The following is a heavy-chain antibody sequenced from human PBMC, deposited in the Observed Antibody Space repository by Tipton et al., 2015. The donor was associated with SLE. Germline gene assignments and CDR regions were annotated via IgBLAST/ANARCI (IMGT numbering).Heavy chain of an antibody. CDR3: ARTQDKSTDRFDT. CDR1: GGSISSYY. Sequence: GLVKPSETLSLTCTVSGGSISSYYWSWIRQPPGKGLEWIGYIYYSGSTNYNPSLKSRVTISVDTSKNQFSLKLSSVTAADTAMYYCARTQDKSTDRFDTWGQGTMVIVSS. D-gene: IGHD1-1*01. V-gene: IGHV4-59*12. CDR2: IYYSGST. J-gene: IGHJ3*02.